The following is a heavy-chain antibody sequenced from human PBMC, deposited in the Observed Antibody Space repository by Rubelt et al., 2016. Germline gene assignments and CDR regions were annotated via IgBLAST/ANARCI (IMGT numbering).Heavy chain of an antibody. J-gene: IGHJ6*02. CDR3: ARGIVGATRSSYYGMDV. D-gene: IGHD1-26*01. V-gene: IGHV4-59*12. CDR1: GGSISSYY. Sequence: GLVKPSETLSLTCTVSGGSISSYYWSWIRQPPGEGLEWIGYVHYSGSTDYNPSLRSRATMSIDTSRSQFSLNLSSVTAADTAVYYSARGIVGATRSSYYGMDVWGQGTTVTVSS. CDR2: VHYSGST.